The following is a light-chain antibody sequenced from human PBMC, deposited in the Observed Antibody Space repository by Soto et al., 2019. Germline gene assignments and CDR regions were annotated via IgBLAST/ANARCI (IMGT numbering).Light chain of an antibody. CDR2: GAS. V-gene: IGKV3-15*01. CDR3: QKYNNWPFT. J-gene: IGKJ3*01. CDR1: QSVSSN. Sequence: EIVMTQSPATLSVSPGERATLSCRASQSVSSNLAWYQQKPGQAPRLLIYGASTRATGIPARFSGSGSVTEFTLTISRRQSEDFAVYYCQKYNNWPFTVGPGTKVDI.